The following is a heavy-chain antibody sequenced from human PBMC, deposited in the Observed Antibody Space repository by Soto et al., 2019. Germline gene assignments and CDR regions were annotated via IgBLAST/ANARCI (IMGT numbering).Heavy chain of an antibody. CDR3: ARQVVGSSSWYDNWFDP. D-gene: IGHD6-13*01. J-gene: IGHJ5*02. CDR1: GGSISSSSYY. V-gene: IGHV4-39*01. CDR2: IYYSGST. Sequence: QLQLQESGPGLVKPSETLSLTCTVSGGSISSSSYYWGCIRQPPGKGLEWIGSIYYSGSTYYNPSRKSRVAISVDTSKNQFSLKVSSVTAADTAVYYCARQVVGSSSWYDNWFDPWGQGTLVTVSS.